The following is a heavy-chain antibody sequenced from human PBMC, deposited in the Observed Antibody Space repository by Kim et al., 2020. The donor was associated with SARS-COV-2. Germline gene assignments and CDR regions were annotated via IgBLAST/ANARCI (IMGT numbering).Heavy chain of an antibody. V-gene: IGHV3-74*01. Sequence: GGSLRLSCAASGFTFSNYWMHWVRQAPGKGLVWVSRINSDGTSRSNADSVKGRFTISRDNAKNTLFLQMNSLRVEDTAVYYCARVVKGSDYSSSWHSLYYYGMDVWGQGTTVTVSS. CDR1: GFTFSNYW. CDR2: INSDGTSR. D-gene: IGHD6-13*01. J-gene: IGHJ6*02. CDR3: ARVVKGSDYSSSWHSLYYYGMDV.